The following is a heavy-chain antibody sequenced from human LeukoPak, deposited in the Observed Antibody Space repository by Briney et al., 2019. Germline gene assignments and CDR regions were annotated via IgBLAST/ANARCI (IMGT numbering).Heavy chain of an antibody. CDR2: INSDGSIT. D-gene: IGHD2-8*01. CDR3: ARDNGHAFDI. CDR1: GFTFTTYW. Sequence: GGSLRLSCAASGFTFTTYWMHWVRQAPGKGLVWVSHINSDGSITSYADSVKGRFTISRDNSKNTLYLQMNSLRAEDTAVYYCARDNGHAFDIWGQGTMVTVSS. V-gene: IGHV3-74*01. J-gene: IGHJ3*02.